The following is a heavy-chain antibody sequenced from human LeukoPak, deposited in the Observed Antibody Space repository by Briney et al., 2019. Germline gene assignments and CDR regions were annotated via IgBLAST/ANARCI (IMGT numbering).Heavy chain of an antibody. J-gene: IGHJ4*02. Sequence: SETLSLTCTVSGGSISSYYWSWIRQPAGKGLEWIGRIYTSGTTNYNPSLKSRVTMSVDTSKNQFSLKLSSVTAADTAVYYCARGYSSSWPFDYWGQGTLVTVSS. D-gene: IGHD6-13*01. V-gene: IGHV4-4*07. CDR1: GGSISSYY. CDR2: IYTSGTT. CDR3: ARGYSSSWPFDY.